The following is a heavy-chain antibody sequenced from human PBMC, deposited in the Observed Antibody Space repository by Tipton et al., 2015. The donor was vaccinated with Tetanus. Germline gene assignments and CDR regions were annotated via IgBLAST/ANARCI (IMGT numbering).Heavy chain of an antibody. Sequence: SLRLSCAASGFTFSSYAMSWVRQAPGKGLEWVSAISGSGGSTYYADSVKGRFTISRDNSKNTLYLQMNSLRAEDTAVYYCAKDWGVCGGDCSWADYFQHWRQGTLVTVTS. CDR3: AKDWGVCGGDCSWADYFQH. V-gene: IGHV3-23*01. J-gene: IGHJ1*01. D-gene: IGHD2-21*02. CDR1: GFTFSSYA. CDR2: ISGSGGST.